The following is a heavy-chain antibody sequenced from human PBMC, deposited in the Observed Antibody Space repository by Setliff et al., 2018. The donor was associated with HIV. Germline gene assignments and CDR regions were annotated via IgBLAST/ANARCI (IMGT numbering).Heavy chain of an antibody. CDR2: IKHNRDLT. Sequence: ASVKVSCKASGYTFTGSYYVHWVRQAPGQGLEWMGWIKHNRDLTWHAQKFQGRVTMTRDTSISTAYMELSGLRSDDTAVYYCARAHYNFWSGYLDSWGQGTLVTVSS. CDR3: ARAHYNFWSGYLDS. J-gene: IGHJ4*02. V-gene: IGHV1-2*02. D-gene: IGHD3-3*01. CDR1: GYTFTGSYY.